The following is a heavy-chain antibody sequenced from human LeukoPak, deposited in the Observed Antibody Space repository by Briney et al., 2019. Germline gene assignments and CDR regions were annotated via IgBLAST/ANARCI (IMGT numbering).Heavy chain of an antibody. J-gene: IGHJ4*02. CDR2: ISYDGSSK. CDR1: GFTFSSYG. Sequence: PGGSLRLSCAASGFTFSSYGMHWVRQAPGKGLEWVAVISYDGSSKYYADSVKGRFTISRDNSKNTLYLQMNSLRAEDTAVYYCAKDQSPYCGGDCYPTFDYWGQGTLVTVSS. D-gene: IGHD2-21*02. CDR3: AKDQSPYCGGDCYPTFDY. V-gene: IGHV3-30*18.